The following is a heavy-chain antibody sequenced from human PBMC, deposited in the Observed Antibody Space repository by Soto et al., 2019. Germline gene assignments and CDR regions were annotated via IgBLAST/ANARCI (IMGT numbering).Heavy chain of an antibody. D-gene: IGHD2-8*01. CDR2: IIAIYGNA. V-gene: IGHV1-69*04. CDR3: ARVWGNGAFDI. Sequence: SVKVSCKASGYTFTSYGISWVRQAPGQGLEWMGRIIAIYGNANYAQKFQGRVTITADNSTGTAYMELSSLRSEDTAVYYCARVWGNGAFDIWGQGTMVTVSS. CDR1: GYTFTSYG. J-gene: IGHJ3*02.